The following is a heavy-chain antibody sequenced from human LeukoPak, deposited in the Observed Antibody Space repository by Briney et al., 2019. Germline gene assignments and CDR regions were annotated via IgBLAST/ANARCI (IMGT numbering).Heavy chain of an antibody. CDR2: IYYSGST. D-gene: IGHD1-26*01. CDR3: ARHSGEYCYYYGMDV. CDR1: GDTISSYY. J-gene: IGHJ6*02. Sequence: SETLTLTCTAPGDTISSYYWSWIRQAPGKGLEWIGYIYYSGSTNYNPSLKSRVTISVDPSKGHFSLKLTSVTAADTAVYYCARHSGEYCYYYGMDVWGQGTTVTVSS. V-gene: IGHV4-59*08.